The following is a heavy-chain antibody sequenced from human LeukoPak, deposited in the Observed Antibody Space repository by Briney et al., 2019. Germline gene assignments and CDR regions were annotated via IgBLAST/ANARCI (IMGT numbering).Heavy chain of an antibody. CDR3: ASNKGQWLFSD. V-gene: IGHV4-59*08. J-gene: IGHJ4*02. D-gene: IGHD6-19*01. Sequence: LETLSLTCTVSGGSISSYYWNWIRQPPGKGLEWIGNIYYSGSTNYNPSLKSRVTISADTSKNQFSLRLSFVTAADTAVYYCASNKGQWLFSDWGQGTLVTVSS. CDR2: IYYSGST. CDR1: GGSISSYY.